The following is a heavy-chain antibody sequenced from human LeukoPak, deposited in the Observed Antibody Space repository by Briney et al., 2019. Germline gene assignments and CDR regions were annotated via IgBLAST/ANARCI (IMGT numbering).Heavy chain of an antibody. CDR1: GGTFSSYT. V-gene: IGHV1-69*02. CDR3: ARSAYGDYPAAAFDI. J-gene: IGHJ3*02. CDR2: IIPILGIA. Sequence: ASVKVPCKASGGTFSSYTISWVRQAPGQGLEWMGRIIPILGIANYAQKFQGRVTITADKSTSTAYMELSSLRSEDTAVYYCARSAYGDYPAAAFDIWGQGTMVTVSS. D-gene: IGHD4-17*01.